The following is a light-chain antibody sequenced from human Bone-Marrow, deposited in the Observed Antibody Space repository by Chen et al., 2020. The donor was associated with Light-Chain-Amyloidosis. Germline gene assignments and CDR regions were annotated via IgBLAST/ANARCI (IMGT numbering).Light chain of an antibody. J-gene: IGLJ2*01. V-gene: IGLV2-14*03. CDR3: TTYRSSTTLGV. CDR2: DIY. CDR1: SGDVGASNY. Sequence: QSVLTQPASVSGSPGQSITISCTGTSGDVGASNYVPWYQQHPGKAAKLMIYDIYNRPSGVSTRFSGSQSGNTSSLTIAGLQADEGADYYCTTYRSSTTLGVFGGGTKLTVL.